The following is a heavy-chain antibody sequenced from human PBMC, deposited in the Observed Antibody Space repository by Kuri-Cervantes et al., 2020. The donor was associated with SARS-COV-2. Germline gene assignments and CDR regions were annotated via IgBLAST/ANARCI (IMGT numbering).Heavy chain of an antibody. V-gene: IGHV3-33*01. CDR3: ARRLKSRSGLDY. J-gene: IGHJ4*02. CDR1: GFTFSSYG. Sequence: GESLKISCAASGFTFSSYGMHWVRQAPGKGLEWVAVIWYDGSNKYYADSVKGRFTISRDNSKNTLYLQMNSLRADDTALYYCARRLKSRSGLDYWGQGTLVTVSS. CDR2: IWYDGSNK. D-gene: IGHD6-25*01.